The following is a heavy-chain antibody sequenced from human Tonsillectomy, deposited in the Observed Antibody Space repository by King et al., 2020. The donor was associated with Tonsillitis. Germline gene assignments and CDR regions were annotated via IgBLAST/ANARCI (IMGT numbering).Heavy chain of an antibody. CDR1: GFTFSSYG. CDR3: ARASGEWQWLDYFDY. V-gene: IGHV3-33*08. J-gene: IGHJ4*02. Sequence: VQLVESGGGVVQPGRSLRLSCAASGFTFSSYGMHWVRQAPGKGLEWVAVIWYDGSNKYYADSVKGRFTISRDNSKNTLYLQMNSLRAEDTAIYYCARASGEWQWLDYFDYWGQGTLVTVSS. CDR2: IWYDGSNK. D-gene: IGHD6-19*01.